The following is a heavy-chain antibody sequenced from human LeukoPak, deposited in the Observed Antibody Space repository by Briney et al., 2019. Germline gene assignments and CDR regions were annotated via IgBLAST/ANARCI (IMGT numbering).Heavy chain of an antibody. CDR1: GGPFSGDY. J-gene: IGHJ6*02. D-gene: IGHD3-10*01. Sequence: SETLSLACAVYGGPFSGDYWSWIRQPPGKGLEWIGEINHSGRTNCNPSLKSRVTISVDTSKNQFSLKLSSVTAADTAVYYCARGRLLWADGMDVWGQGTTVTVSS. CDR2: INHSGRT. CDR3: ARGRLLWADGMDV. V-gene: IGHV4-34*01.